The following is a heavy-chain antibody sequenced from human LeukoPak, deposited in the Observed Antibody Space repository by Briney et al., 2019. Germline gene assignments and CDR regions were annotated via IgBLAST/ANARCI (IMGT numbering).Heavy chain of an antibody. D-gene: IGHD5-18*01. CDR1: GYTFTSYD. Sequence: GASVKVSCKASGYTFTSYDINWVRQATGQGLEWMGWMDPNSGNTGYAQKFQGRVTITRNTSISTAYMELSSLRSEDTAVYYCARGWHSYGLLVGWHTRGYYFDYWGQGTLVTVSS. V-gene: IGHV1-8*03. CDR3: ARGWHSYGLLVGWHTRGYYFDY. CDR2: MDPNSGNT. J-gene: IGHJ4*02.